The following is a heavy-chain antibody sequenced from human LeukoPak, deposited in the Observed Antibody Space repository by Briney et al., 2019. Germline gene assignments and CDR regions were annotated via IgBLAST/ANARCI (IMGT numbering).Heavy chain of an antibody. V-gene: IGHV4-61*02. CDR2: IYTSGST. J-gene: IGHJ4*02. Sequence: SETLSLTCTVSGGSISSGSYYWGWIRQPAGKGLEWIGRIYTSGSTNYNPSLKSRVTISVDTSKNQFSLKLSSVTAADTAVYCCARGYCSSTGCYPFDYWGQGTLVTVSS. D-gene: IGHD2-2*01. CDR1: GGSISSGSYY. CDR3: ARGYCSSTGCYPFDY.